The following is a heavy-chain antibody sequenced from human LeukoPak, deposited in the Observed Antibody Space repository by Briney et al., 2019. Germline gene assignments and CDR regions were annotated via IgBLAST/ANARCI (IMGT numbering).Heavy chain of an antibody. CDR2: IKSKTDGGTT. Sequence: GGSLRLSCAASGFTFSNAWMSWVRQALGKGLEWVGRIKSKTDGGTTGYAAPVKGRFTISRDDSKNTLYLQMNSLKTEDTAVYYCTTIAASNYFDYWGQGTLVTVSS. CDR3: TTIAASNYFDY. V-gene: IGHV3-15*01. CDR1: GFTFSNAW. D-gene: IGHD6-13*01. J-gene: IGHJ4*02.